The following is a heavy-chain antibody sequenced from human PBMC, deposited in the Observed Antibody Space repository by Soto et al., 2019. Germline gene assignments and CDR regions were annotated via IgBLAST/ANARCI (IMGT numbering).Heavy chain of an antibody. D-gene: IGHD2-15*01. V-gene: IGHV3-30-3*01. J-gene: IGHJ6*02. CDR3: ARAGCDGGSCYTLVGLRYGMDV. CDR1: GFTFSSYA. Sequence: ESGGGVVQPGRSLRLSCAASGFTFSSYAMYWVRQAPGKGLEWVAVISYDGNNKYYADSVKGLFTISRDNSKNTLYLQMNSLRAEDTAVYYCARAGCDGGSCYTLVGLRYGMDVWGQGTTVTVSS. CDR2: ISYDGNNK.